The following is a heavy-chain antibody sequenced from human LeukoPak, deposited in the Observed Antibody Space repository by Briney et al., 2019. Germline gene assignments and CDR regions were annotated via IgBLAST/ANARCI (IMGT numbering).Heavy chain of an antibody. CDR3: ARVQSEQQLAGYFDY. CDR2: ISSSSSYI. CDR1: GFTFSSYS. D-gene: IGHD6-13*01. J-gene: IGHJ4*02. Sequence: KSGGSLRLSCAASGFTFSSYSMNWVRQAPGKGLEWVSSISSSSSYIYYADSVKGRFTISRDSAKNSLYLQMNSLRAEDTALYYCARVQSEQQLAGYFDYWGQGTPVTVSS. V-gene: IGHV3-21*04.